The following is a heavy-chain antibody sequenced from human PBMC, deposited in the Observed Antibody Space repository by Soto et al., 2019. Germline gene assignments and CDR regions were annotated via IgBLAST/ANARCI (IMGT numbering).Heavy chain of an antibody. V-gene: IGHV3-21*01. Sequence: EVHLVESGGGLVKPGGSLRLSCAISGFTFSSCTMNWVRQAPGKGLEWVSSISPSTSHIYYADSVKGRFTISRDNAKNSLFLQINILRAEDPAVYYCSGCSGGACHQNYGMDVWGQGTTVTVSS. CDR3: SGCSGGACHQNYGMDV. CDR2: ISPSTSHI. J-gene: IGHJ6*02. CDR1: GFTFSSCT. D-gene: IGHD2-15*01.